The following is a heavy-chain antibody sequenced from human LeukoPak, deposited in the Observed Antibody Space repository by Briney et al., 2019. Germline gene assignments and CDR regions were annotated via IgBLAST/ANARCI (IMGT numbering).Heavy chain of an antibody. J-gene: IGHJ4*02. CDR2: MNPNSGNT. V-gene: IGHV1-8*01. CDR3: ARALFFEGGSYSDHFDY. D-gene: IGHD1-26*01. Sequence: ASVKVSCKASGYTFTSYDINWVRQATGQGLEWMGWMNPNSGNTGYAQKFQGRVTMTRNTSISTAYMELSSLRSEDTAVYYCARALFFEGGSYSDHFDYWGQGTLVTVSS. CDR1: GYTFTSYD.